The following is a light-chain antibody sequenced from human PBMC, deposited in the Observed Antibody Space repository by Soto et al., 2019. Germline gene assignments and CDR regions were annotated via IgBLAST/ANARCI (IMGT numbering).Light chain of an antibody. CDR2: GAS. J-gene: IGKJ5*01. Sequence: VLTQSRGTVSLSPRETATLSCSASQTLRDSYVAWYQQKPGQVPRRLIYGASSRATGIPDRFSGSGSGTDFTLTIRRLEPEDFAVYSCQHYGSSLPITFGQGTRLEI. V-gene: IGKV3-20*01. CDR1: QTLRDSY. CDR3: QHYGSSLPIT.